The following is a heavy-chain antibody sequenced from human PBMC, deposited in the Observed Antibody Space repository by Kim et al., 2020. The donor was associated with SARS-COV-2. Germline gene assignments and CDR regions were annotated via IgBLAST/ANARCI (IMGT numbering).Heavy chain of an antibody. CDR3: ARVNHCSSTSCYFEPGGWFDP. Sequence: ASVKVSCKASGYTFTSYGISWVRQAPGQGLEWMGWISAYNGNTNYAQKLQGRVTMTTDTSTSTAYMELRSLRSDDTAVYYCARVNHCSSTSCYFEPGGWFDPWGQGTLVTVSS. D-gene: IGHD2-2*01. J-gene: IGHJ5*02. V-gene: IGHV1-18*01. CDR2: ISAYNGNT. CDR1: GYTFTSYG.